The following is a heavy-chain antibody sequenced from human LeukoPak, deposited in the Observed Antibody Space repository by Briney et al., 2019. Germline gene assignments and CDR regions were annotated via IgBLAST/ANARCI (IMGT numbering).Heavy chain of an antibody. D-gene: IGHD3-22*01. CDR2: INHSRST. Sequence: SETLSLTCAVYGGSFSGYYWSWIRQPPGKGLEWIGEINHSRSTNYNPSLKSRVTISVDTSKNQFSLKLSSVTAADTAVYYCARAPPGYYDSSGYYPRLTTLDYWGQGTLVTVSS. CDR3: ARAPPGYYDSSGYYPRLTTLDY. CDR1: GGSFSGYY. J-gene: IGHJ4*02. V-gene: IGHV4-34*01.